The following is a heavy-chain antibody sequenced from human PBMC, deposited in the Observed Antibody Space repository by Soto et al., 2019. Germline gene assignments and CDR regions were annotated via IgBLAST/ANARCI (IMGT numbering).Heavy chain of an antibody. D-gene: IGHD3-10*01. CDR3: ARGSHLREYRGMGSFKFFDS. CDR1: GGSFRGYY. V-gene: IGHV4-34*02. J-gene: IGHJ4*02. CDR2: INDSGST. Sequence: QVQLQQWGAGLLKPSETLALTCAVSGGSFRGYYWTWIRQPPGRGLEWIGQINDSGSTKYNPSLTNRLSMSIDPSRTQFCLDLGSVTAADTAVYYCARGSHLREYRGMGSFKFFDSWGEGAVVTVSS.